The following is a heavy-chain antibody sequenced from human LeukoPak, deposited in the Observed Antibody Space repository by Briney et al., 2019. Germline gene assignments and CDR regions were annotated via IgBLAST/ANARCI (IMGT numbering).Heavy chain of an antibody. J-gene: IGHJ4*02. CDR1: SGSISGFY. CDR2: INHSGST. Sequence: PSETLSLTCIVSSGSISGFYWTWIRQPPGKGLEWIGEINHSGSTNYNPSLKSRVTISVDTSKNQFSLKLSSVTAADTAVYYCARSDPHSGSYYVDYWGQGTLVTVSS. CDR3: ARSDPHSGSYYVDY. D-gene: IGHD1-26*01. V-gene: IGHV4-34*01.